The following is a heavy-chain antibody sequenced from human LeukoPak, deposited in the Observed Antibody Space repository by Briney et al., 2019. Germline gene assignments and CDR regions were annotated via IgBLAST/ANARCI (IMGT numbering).Heavy chain of an antibody. CDR2: ISYDGSNK. D-gene: IGHD1-26*01. CDR1: GFTFSSYA. V-gene: IGHV3-30*04. Sequence: GGSLRLSCAASGFTFSSYAMHWVRQAPGKGLEWVAVISYDGSNKKYADSVKGRFTISRDNSKNTLYLQMNSLRAEDTAVYYCAKKYSTGLDPWGQGTLVTVSS. CDR3: AKKYSTGLDP. J-gene: IGHJ5*02.